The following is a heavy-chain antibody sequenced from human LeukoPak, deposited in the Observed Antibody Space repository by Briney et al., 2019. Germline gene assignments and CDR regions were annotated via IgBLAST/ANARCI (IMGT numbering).Heavy chain of an antibody. V-gene: IGHV3-48*03. CDR1: GFTFSSYE. D-gene: IGHD4-17*01. CDR2: ISSSGSTK. J-gene: IGHJ6*02. CDR3: ARNGDYPFYYYYYGMDV. Sequence: GGSLRLFCAASGFTFSSYEMNWGRQAPGKGLEWVSYISSSGSTKYYADSVKGRFTISRDNAKNSLYLQMNSLRAEDTAVYYCARNGDYPFYYYYYGMDVWGQGTTVTVSS.